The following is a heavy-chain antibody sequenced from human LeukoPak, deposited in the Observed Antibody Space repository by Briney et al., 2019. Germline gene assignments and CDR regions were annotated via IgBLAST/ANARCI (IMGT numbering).Heavy chain of an antibody. CDR3: ARVYGSSNYYYDRYYYYMDV. CDR1: GFYFESYA. J-gene: IGHJ6*03. V-gene: IGHV3-23*01. D-gene: IGHD3-22*01. Sequence: GGSLRLSCATSGFYFESYAMSWVRQAPGKGLEWVSGVSGSGASTYYADSVKGRFTISRDSSKNTLYLQLNSLRVEDTAVYYCARVYGSSNYYYDRYYYYMDVWGSGTTVTVSS. CDR2: VSGSGAST.